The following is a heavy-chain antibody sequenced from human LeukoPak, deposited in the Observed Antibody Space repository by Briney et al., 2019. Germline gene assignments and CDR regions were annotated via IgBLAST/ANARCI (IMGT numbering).Heavy chain of an antibody. CDR1: GFTFSSYS. CDR3: ARDRTGYCSAAGCQYDAFDV. J-gene: IGHJ3*01. CDR2: ISSSSSTI. Sequence: GGSLRLACAASGFTFSSYSMNWVRQAPGKGLEWVSYISSSSSTIYYADSVKGRFTISRDNAKNSLYLQMNSLRDEDTAVYYCARDRTGYCSAAGCQYDAFDVWGQGTMVTVSS. V-gene: IGHV3-48*02. D-gene: IGHD2-15*01.